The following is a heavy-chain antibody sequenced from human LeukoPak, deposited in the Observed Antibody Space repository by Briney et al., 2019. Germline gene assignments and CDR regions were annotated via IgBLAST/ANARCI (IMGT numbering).Heavy chain of an antibody. D-gene: IGHD6-13*01. V-gene: IGHV3-13*04. CDR2: MGKTAGDT. Sequence: PGGSLRLSCAASGLTFSTYDMHWVRQATGKGLEWVSGMGKTAGDTYYSGSVKGRFTISRENAKNSVYLEMNSLEAGDTAVYYCARGAAGFDYWGQGTLVSVSS. CDR1: GLTFSTYD. J-gene: IGHJ4*02. CDR3: ARGAAGFDY.